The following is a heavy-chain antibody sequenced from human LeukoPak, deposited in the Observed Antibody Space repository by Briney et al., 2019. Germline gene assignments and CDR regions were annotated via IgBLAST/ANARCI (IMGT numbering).Heavy chain of an antibody. D-gene: IGHD6-13*01. CDR3: ARDEGSSWYETSDY. J-gene: IGHJ4*02. V-gene: IGHV1-69*13. CDR2: IIPIFGTA. Sequence: ASVTVSCTASGGTFSNYAISWVRQAPGQGLEWMGGIIPIFGTANYAQKFQGRVTITADESTSTAYMELSSLRSEDTAVYYCARDEGSSWYETSDYWGQGTLVTVSS. CDR1: GGTFSNYA.